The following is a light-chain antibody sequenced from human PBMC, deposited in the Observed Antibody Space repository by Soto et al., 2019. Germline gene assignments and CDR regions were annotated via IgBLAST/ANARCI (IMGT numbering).Light chain of an antibody. CDR1: QSIRSD. J-gene: IGKJ3*01. CDR2: DAS. V-gene: IGKV3-15*01. CDR3: QQYNNWYRFT. Sequence: IVMTQAPATLSVSPGERATLSCRAIQSIRSDLAWYQQRPGQAPRLLIYDASTRAAGIPARFIGSGSGTEFTLAISSLQSEDFAVYHCQQYNNWYRFTFSPGTKVDIK.